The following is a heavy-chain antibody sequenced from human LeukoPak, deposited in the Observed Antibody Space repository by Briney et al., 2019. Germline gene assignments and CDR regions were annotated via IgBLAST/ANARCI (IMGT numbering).Heavy chain of an antibody. J-gene: IGHJ4*02. CDR3: ARDTYNYDTSGYGLGY. V-gene: IGHV3-7*01. CDR1: GFTFSNYW. Sequence: GGSLRLSCAASGFTFSNYWMSWVRQAPGKGLEWVANIKQDGSEKYYVDSVKGRFTISRDNAKNSLYLQVSSLRAEDTAVYYCARDTYNYDTSGYGLGYWGQGTLVTVSS. D-gene: IGHD3-22*01. CDR2: IKQDGSEK.